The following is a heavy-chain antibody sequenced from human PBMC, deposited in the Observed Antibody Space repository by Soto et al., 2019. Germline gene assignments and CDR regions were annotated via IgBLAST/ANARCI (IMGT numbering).Heavy chain of an antibody. CDR1: GFTFSSYA. V-gene: IGHV3-23*01. CDR3: ARLHTPFLYFDY. J-gene: IGHJ4*02. Sequence: GGSLRLSCAASGFTFSSYAMSWVRQAPGKGLEWVSGISGSGSSTYYGDSVKGRFTISRDNSKNTLYLQMNSLRAEDTAVYYCARLHTPFLYFDYWGQGALVTVSS. CDR2: ISGSGSST. D-gene: IGHD2-15*01.